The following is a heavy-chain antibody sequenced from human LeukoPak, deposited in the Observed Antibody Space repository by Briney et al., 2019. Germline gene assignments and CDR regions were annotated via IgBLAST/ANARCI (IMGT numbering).Heavy chain of an antibody. Sequence: GASVKVSCKASGYTFTDYYMHWVQQAPGKGLEWMGRVDPEDGETIYAEKFQGRVTITADTSTDTAYMELSSLRSEDTAVYYCATINGQWELLSYWGQGTLVTVSS. CDR1: GYTFTDYY. V-gene: IGHV1-69-2*01. J-gene: IGHJ4*02. D-gene: IGHD1-26*01. CDR3: ATINGQWELLSY. CDR2: VDPEDGET.